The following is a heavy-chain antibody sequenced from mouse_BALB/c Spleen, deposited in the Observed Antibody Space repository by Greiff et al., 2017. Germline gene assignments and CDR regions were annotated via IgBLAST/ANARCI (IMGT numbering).Heavy chain of an antibody. CDR3: ARDMVNYFDY. CDR1: GFTFSSYA. Sequence: EVQRVESGGGLVKPGGSLILSCAASGFTFSSYAMSWVRQTPEKRLEWVASISSGGSTYYPASVKGRFTISRDNARNILYLQMSSLRSEDTAMYYCARDMVNYFDYWGQGTTLTVSS. J-gene: IGHJ2*01. CDR2: ISSGGST. V-gene: IGHV5-6-5*01. D-gene: IGHD2-1*01.